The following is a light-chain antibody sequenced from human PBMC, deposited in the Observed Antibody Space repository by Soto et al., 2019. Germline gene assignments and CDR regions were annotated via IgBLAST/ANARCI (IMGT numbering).Light chain of an antibody. CDR3: QQYGSSPSGT. CDR1: QSVSSSY. Sequence: EIVLTQAPGTLSLSPGERATLSCRASQSVSSSYLAWYQQKPGQAPRLLIYGASSRATGIPDRFSGSGSGTDFTLTISRLEPEDSAVYYCQQYGSSPSGTFGQGTKLEIK. CDR2: GAS. V-gene: IGKV3-20*01. J-gene: IGKJ2*01.